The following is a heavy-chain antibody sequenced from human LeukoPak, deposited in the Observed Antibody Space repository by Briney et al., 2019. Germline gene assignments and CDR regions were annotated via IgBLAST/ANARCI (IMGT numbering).Heavy chain of an antibody. CDR3: ARDYYDFWSGYPDAFDI. Sequence: GGSLRLSCAASGFTFNFYAMHWVRQAPGKGLEWVAVISYDGSNKYYADSVKGRFTISRDNSKNTLYLQMNSLRAEDTAVYYCARDYYDFWSGYPDAFDIWGQGTMVTVSS. CDR1: GFTFNFYA. V-gene: IGHV3-30*04. J-gene: IGHJ3*02. D-gene: IGHD3-3*01. CDR2: ISYDGSNK.